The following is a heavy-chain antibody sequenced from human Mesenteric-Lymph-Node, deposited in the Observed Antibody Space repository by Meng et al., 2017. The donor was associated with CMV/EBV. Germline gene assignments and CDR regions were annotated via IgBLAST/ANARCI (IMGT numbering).Heavy chain of an antibody. CDR3: ARERSIATRHEAFDL. CDR2: IVPILGTP. V-gene: IGHV1-69*13. J-gene: IGHJ3*01. D-gene: IGHD6-6*01. Sequence: SVKVSCKASGGTFRSYAVNWVRQAPGQGLEWMGGIVPILGTPNLAQKFQDRVMITADESTNTVYIELSSLRSDDTAVYYCARERSIATRHEAFDLWGQGAKVTVSS. CDR1: GGTFRSYA.